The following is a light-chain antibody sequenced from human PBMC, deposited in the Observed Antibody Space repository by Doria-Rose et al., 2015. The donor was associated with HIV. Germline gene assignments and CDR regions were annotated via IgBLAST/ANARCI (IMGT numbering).Light chain of an antibody. CDR3: QQYYSYPRA. J-gene: IGKJ5*01. CDR2: AAS. V-gene: IGKV1-8*01. CDR1: QGISSY. Sequence: TCRASQGISSYLAWYQQKPGKAPNLLIYAASTLQSGVPSRFGGSGSETDFTLTISCLQSEDFATYYCQQYYSYPRAFGQGTRLEIK.